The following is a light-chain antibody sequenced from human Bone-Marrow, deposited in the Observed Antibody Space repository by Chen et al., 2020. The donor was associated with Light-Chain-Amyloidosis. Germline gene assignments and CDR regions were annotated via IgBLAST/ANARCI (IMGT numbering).Light chain of an antibody. J-gene: IGKJ2*01. CDR1: QSISSY. CDR3: QQSFSTPHT. Sequence: DIQMTQSPSSLSASVGDRVTITCRASQSISSYLNWYQQKPGKAHKLLIYVASSLQSGVPSRFSGSGSGTDFTLTISSLQPEDFATYYCQQSFSTPHTFGQGTKLEIK. V-gene: IGKV1-39*01. CDR2: VAS.